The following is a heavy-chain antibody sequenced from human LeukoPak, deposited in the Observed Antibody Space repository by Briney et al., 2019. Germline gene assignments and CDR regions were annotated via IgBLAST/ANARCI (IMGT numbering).Heavy chain of an antibody. CDR3: AKDVGAVLWYPY. Sequence: GGSLRLSCAASGFTFSSYAMSWVRQAPGKGLEWVSAISGSGGSTYYADSEKGRFTISRDNSKNTLYLQMNSLRAEDAAVYYCAKDVGAVLWYPYWGQGTLVTVSS. V-gene: IGHV3-23*01. CDR1: GFTFSSYA. J-gene: IGHJ4*02. CDR2: ISGSGGST. D-gene: IGHD3-10*01.